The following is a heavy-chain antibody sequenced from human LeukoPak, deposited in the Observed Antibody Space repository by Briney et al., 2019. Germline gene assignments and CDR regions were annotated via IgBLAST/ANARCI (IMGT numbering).Heavy chain of an antibody. Sequence: PGGSLRLSCAASGFTFSSYGMRWVRQAPGKGLEWVAVIWYDGSNKYYADSVKGRFTISRDNSKNTLYLQMNSLRAEDTAVYYCAKDSQGFTYYYYYMDVWGKGTTVTVSS. CDR3: AKDSQGFTYYYYYMDV. J-gene: IGHJ6*03. CDR1: GFTFSSYG. V-gene: IGHV3-33*06. CDR2: IWYDGSNK.